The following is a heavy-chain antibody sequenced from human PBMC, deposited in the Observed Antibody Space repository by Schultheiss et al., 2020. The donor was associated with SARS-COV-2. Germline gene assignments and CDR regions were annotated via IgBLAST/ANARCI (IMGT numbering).Heavy chain of an antibody. V-gene: IGHV3-33*08. CDR3: AREIVVPAAGKDP. D-gene: IGHD2-2*01. Sequence: GGSLRLSCAASGFTFSSYAMHWVRQAPGKGLEWVAVIWYDGSNKYYADSVKGRFTISRDNSKNTLYLQMNSLRAEDTAVYYCAREIVVPAAGKDPWGQGTLVTVSS. CDR1: GFTFSSYA. J-gene: IGHJ5*02. CDR2: IWYDGSNK.